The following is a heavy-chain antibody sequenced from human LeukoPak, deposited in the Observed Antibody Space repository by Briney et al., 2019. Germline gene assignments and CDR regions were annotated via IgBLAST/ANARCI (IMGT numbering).Heavy chain of an antibody. D-gene: IGHD3-10*01. CDR2: IYTSGST. V-gene: IGHV4-4*07. Sequence: PSVTLSLTCTASGGSISSYYWSWIRQPAGKGLEWIGRIYTSGSTNYNPSLKSRVTMSVDTSKSRFTLKLSSVTAADTAVYYCARDALGGSGSYFYYYYYYGMDVWGQGTTVTVSS. J-gene: IGHJ6*02. CDR1: GGSISSYY. CDR3: ARDALGGSGSYFYYYYYYGMDV.